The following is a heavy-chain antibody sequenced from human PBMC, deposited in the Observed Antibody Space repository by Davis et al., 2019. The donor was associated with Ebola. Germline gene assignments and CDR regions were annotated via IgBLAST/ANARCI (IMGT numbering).Heavy chain of an antibody. CDR3: ARLRNFVVVVAATHLFDY. V-gene: IGHV3-7*01. J-gene: IGHJ4*02. CDR1: GFTFSSYW. CDR2: IKQDGSEK. D-gene: IGHD2-15*01. Sequence: GGSLRLSCAASGFTFSSYWMSWVRQAPGKGLEWVANIKQDGSEKYYVDSVKGRFTISRDNAKNSLYLQMNSLRAEDTAVYYCARLRNFVVVVAATHLFDYWGQGTLVTVSS.